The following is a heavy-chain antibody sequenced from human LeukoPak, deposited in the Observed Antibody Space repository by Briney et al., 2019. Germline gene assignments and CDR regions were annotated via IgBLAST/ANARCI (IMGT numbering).Heavy chain of an antibody. Sequence: SSETLSLTCTVSGGSINSNNYYWAWIRQPPAEGLEWIGSFVFSWITYYNPSLTSRLTISLYTYNNPFSLELTSVSAADTSVFCCACHHPTPLAGIGWFDAWGQGTMVTVSS. V-gene: IGHV4-39*01. CDR3: ACHHPTPLAGIGWFDA. CDR1: GGSINSNNYY. J-gene: IGHJ5*02. CDR2: FVFSWIT. D-gene: IGHD6-19*01.